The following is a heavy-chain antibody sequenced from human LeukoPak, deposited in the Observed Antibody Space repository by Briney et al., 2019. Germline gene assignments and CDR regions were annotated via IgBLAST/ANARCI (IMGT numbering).Heavy chain of an antibody. CDR3: ARDSSSWSSNWFDP. Sequence: SETLSLTCAVYGGSFSRYYWSWIRQPPGKGLEWMGEINHSGSTNYNSSLKSRVTISVDTSKNQFSMKLSSVSAADTAVYYCARDSSSWSSNWFDPWGQGTLVTVSS. V-gene: IGHV4-34*01. D-gene: IGHD6-13*01. CDR2: INHSGST. CDR1: GGSFSRYY. J-gene: IGHJ5*02.